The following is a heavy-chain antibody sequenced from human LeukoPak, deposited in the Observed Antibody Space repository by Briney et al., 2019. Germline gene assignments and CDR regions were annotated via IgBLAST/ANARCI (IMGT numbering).Heavy chain of an antibody. CDR2: ISAYNGKT. D-gene: IGHD3-22*01. CDR3: ARVDYYDSSGYFDY. J-gene: IGHJ4*02. Sequence: ASVKVSCKASGYTFTSYDINWVRQAPGQGLEWMGWISAYNGKTNYAQKFQGRVTMTTDTSTSTAYMELRSLRSDDMAVYYCARVDYYDSSGYFDYWGQGTLVTVSS. CDR1: GYTFTSYD. V-gene: IGHV1-18*03.